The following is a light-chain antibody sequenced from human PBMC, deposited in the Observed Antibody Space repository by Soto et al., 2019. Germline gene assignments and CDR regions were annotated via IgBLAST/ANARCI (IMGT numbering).Light chain of an antibody. CDR1: SSNIGINY. Sequence: QSVLTQPPSASGTPGQRVTISCSGSSSNIGINYVYWYQQLPGTAPKLLIYRNNQRPSGVPDRFSGSKSGTSASLAISVLRSEDEADYYCAAWDDSLSSPVFGGGTKVTVL. CDR2: RNN. V-gene: IGLV1-47*01. J-gene: IGLJ3*02. CDR3: AAWDDSLSSPV.